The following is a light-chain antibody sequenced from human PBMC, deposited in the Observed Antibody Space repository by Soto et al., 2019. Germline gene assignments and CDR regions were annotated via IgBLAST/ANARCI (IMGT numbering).Light chain of an antibody. J-gene: IGLJ2*01. Sequence: QSALTQPASVSGSPGLSITISCTGTSSDVGGYNYVSWYQQYPGKAPKLMIYDVNNWPSGVSNRFSGSKSGNTASLTISGLQAEDEADYYCSSYTSSSTLVVFGGGTKLTVL. CDR2: DVN. CDR3: SSYTSSSTLVV. CDR1: SSDVGGYNY. V-gene: IGLV2-14*01.